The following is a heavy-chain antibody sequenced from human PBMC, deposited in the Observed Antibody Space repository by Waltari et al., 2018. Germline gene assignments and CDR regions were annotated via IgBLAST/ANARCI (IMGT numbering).Heavy chain of an antibody. CDR3: ARLAEGSSWYVPPFDY. J-gene: IGHJ4*02. CDR1: GGSISSSSYY. CDR2: IYYSGST. V-gene: IGHV4-39*01. Sequence: QLQLQESGPGLVKPSETLSLTCTVAGGSISSSSYYWGWIRQPPGKGLEWIGSIYYSGSTYYTPSLKSRVTISVDTSKNQFSLKLSSVTAADTAVYYCARLAEGSSWYVPPFDYWGQGTLVTVSS. D-gene: IGHD6-13*01.